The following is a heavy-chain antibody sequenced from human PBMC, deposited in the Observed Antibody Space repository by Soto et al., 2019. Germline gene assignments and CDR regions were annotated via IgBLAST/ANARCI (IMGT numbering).Heavy chain of an antibody. CDR1: GYTFTSYY. D-gene: IGHD4-17*01. CDR3: ARERDDYGGNPAEYFQR. J-gene: IGHJ1*01. CDR2: INPSGGST. V-gene: IGHV1-46*01. Sequence: ASVKVSCKASGYTFTSYYMHWVRQAPGQGLEWMGIINPSGGSTSYAQKFQGRVTMTRDTSTSTVYMELSSLRSEDTAVYYCARERDDYGGNPAEYFQRWGQGTLVTVSS.